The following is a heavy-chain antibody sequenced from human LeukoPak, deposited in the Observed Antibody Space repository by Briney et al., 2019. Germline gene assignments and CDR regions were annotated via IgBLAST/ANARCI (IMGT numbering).Heavy chain of an antibody. J-gene: IGHJ4*02. CDR3: ARGLRYYYDSSGYTMEYYFDY. CDR2: IYYSGST. D-gene: IGHD3-22*01. Sequence: SETLSLTCTVSGGSISSGGYYWSWIRQHPEKGLEWIGYIYYSGSTYYNPSLKSRVTISVDTSKNQLSLKLSSVTAADTAVYYCARGLRYYYDSSGYTMEYYFDYWGQGTLVTVSS. V-gene: IGHV4-31*03. CDR1: GGSISSGGYY.